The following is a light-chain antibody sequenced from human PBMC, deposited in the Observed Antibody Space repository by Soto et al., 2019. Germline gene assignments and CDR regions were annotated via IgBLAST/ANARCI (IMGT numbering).Light chain of an antibody. CDR1: SSNFGAGYE. Sequence: QSVLTQPPSVSGAPGQRGTISCTGSSSNFGAGYEVHWYKQVPGAAPTLVIFNNLNRPSGVPERFSGSKSGTSASLVISGRQAEDEADYYCQSFDSSLRVYVFGSGTKLTVL. J-gene: IGLJ1*01. V-gene: IGLV1-40*01. CDR3: QSFDSSLRVYV. CDR2: NNL.